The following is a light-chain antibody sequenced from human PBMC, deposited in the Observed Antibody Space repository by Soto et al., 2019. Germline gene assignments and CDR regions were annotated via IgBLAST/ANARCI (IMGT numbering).Light chain of an antibody. CDR2: DAS. V-gene: IGKV3D-15*01. Sequence: IGLTQTPGTLCLSRGERSTLSCTASQSVRTYLAWYQVKPGQAPRLLIYDASSRASGVPARFSGSGSGTEFTLTISALQSEDFVVYSCQQYNSWPIAFGQGTRLEIK. J-gene: IGKJ5*01. CDR1: QSVRTY. CDR3: QQYNSWPIA.